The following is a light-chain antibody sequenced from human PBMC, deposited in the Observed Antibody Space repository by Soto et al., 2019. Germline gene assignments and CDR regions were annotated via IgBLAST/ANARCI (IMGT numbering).Light chain of an antibody. CDR3: SSYTSSNTLV. CDR1: SSDMGGYNY. CDR2: EVT. J-gene: IGLJ1*01. V-gene: IGLV2-14*01. Sequence: QSALTQPASVSGSPGQSITISCTGGSSDMGGYNYVSWFQQHPGKAPKLLIYEVTNRPSGVSNRFSGSKSGSTASLTISGLQAEDEADYYCSSYTSSNTLVFGTGTKVTVL.